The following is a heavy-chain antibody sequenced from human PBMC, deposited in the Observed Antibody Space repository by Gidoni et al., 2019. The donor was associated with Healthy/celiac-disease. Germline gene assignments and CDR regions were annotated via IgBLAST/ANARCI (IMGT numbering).Heavy chain of an antibody. CDR2: INHSGST. CDR1: GGSFSGYY. J-gene: IGHJ4*02. V-gene: IGHV4-34*01. D-gene: IGHD6-13*01. CDR3: ARGYRIAAAGNFDY. Sequence: QVQLQQWGAGLLKPSETLSLTCAVYGGSFSGYYWSWIRQPPGKGLEWIGEINHSGSTNYNPSLKSRVTISVDTSKNQFSLKLSSVTAADTAVYYCARGYRIAAAGNFDYWGQGTLVTVSS.